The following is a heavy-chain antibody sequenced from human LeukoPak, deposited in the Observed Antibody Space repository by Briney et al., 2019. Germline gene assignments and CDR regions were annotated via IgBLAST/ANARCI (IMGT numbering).Heavy chain of an antibody. V-gene: IGHV4-4*02. CDR3: ARSVGISNLDY. Sequence: PSETLPLTCAVSGVCISSSNWWTWVRQPPGKGLEWMGEIYHSGSSNYNPSLKSRVTMSVDKSKNQFSLNLTSVTAADTAVYYCARSVGISNLDYWGQGTLVTVSS. J-gene: IGHJ4*02. D-gene: IGHD2-15*01. CDR2: IYHSGSS. CDR1: GVCISSSNW.